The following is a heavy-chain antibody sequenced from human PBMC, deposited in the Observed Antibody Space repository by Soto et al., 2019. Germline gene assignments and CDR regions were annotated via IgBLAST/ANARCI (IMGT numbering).Heavy chain of an antibody. CDR1: GFTFSSYS. CDR2: ISSSSSYI. Sequence: EVQLVESGGGLVKPGGSLRLSCAASGFTFSSYSMNWVRQAPGKALEWVSSISSSSSYIYYADSVKGRFTISRDNAKNSLYLQMNSLRAEDTAVYYCARADYDFWSGYLSHPYYYVMDVWGQGTTVTVSS. D-gene: IGHD3-3*01. J-gene: IGHJ6*02. V-gene: IGHV3-21*06. CDR3: ARADYDFWSGYLSHPYYYVMDV.